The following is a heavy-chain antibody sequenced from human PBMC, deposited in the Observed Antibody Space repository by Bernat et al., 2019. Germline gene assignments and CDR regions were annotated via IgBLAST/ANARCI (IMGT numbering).Heavy chain of an antibody. V-gene: IGHV3-23*01. CDR2: VSGSGSST. D-gene: IGHD5-12*01. CDR1: GFTFSSYA. J-gene: IGHJ5*02. CDR3: AKGGIYYWFDP. Sequence: EVQLLESGGGLVQPGGSLRLSCAASGFTFSSYAMSWVRQAPGKGLEWVSAVSGSGSSTFYADTVKGRFTVSRDNSKNTLYLQMNSRRAEDTAVYFCAKGGIYYWFDPWGQGTLVTVSS.